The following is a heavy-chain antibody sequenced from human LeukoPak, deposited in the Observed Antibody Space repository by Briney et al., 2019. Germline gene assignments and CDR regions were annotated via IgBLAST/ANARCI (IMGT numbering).Heavy chain of an antibody. D-gene: IGHD3-3*01. CDR1: GFTFSSYA. V-gene: IGHV3-23*01. CDR2: ISGSGGST. J-gene: IGHJ4*02. Sequence: GGSLRLSYAASGFTFSSYAMSWVRQAPGKGLEWVSAISGSGGSTYYADSVKGRFTISRDNSKNTLYLQMNSLRAEDTAVYYCAKTKREWLSPPYWGQGTLVTVSS. CDR3: AKTKREWLSPPY.